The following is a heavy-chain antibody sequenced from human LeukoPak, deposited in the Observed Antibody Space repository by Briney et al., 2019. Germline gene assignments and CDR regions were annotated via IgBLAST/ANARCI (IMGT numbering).Heavy chain of an antibody. J-gene: IGHJ5*02. Sequence: GGSLRLSCAGSGFNFSSFVMTWVRQAPGKGLEWVSSISASGRSTYYADSVKGRFTISRDNSKNTLYLQMNSLRAEDTAVYYCAKDPGYSSSWYAVNWFDPWGQGTLVTVSS. V-gene: IGHV3-23*01. CDR2: ISASGRST. CDR1: GFNFSSFV. CDR3: AKDPGYSSSWYAVNWFDP. D-gene: IGHD6-13*01.